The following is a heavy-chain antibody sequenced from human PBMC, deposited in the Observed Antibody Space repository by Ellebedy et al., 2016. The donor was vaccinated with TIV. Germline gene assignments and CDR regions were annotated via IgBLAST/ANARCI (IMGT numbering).Heavy chain of an antibody. CDR2: IYYSGST. V-gene: IGHV4-59*01. J-gene: IGHJ6*02. CDR1: GGSISSYY. Sequence: MPSETLSLTCTVSGGSISSYYWSWIRQPPGKGLEWIGYIYYSGSTNYNPYLKSRVTISVDTSKNQFSLKLSSVTDADTAVYYCARDLRSGYYGSGEGYYYYYGMDVWGQGTTVTVSS. D-gene: IGHD3-10*01. CDR3: ARDLRSGYYGSGEGYYYYYGMDV.